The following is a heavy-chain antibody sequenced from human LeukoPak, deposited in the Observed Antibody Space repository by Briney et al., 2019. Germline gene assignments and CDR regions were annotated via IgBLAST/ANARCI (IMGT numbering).Heavy chain of an antibody. D-gene: IGHD5-12*01. CDR1: GFIFRDFS. CDR3: ARGPSGYHNT. Sequence: GGSLRLSCSVSGFIFRDFSMSWVRQAPGKGLEWVAKMNEYGSEIFYVDSVKGRFTISRDNGKNPLYLQMNRLRAEDTAVYYCARGPSGYHNTGGQGTLVTVSS. V-gene: IGHV3-7*01. CDR2: MNEYGSEI. J-gene: IGHJ4*02.